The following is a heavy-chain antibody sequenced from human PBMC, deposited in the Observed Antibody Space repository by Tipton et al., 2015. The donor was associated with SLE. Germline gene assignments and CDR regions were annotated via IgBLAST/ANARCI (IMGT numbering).Heavy chain of an antibody. CDR1: GGSISSYY. D-gene: IGHD1-26*01. Sequence: LRLSCTVSGGSISSYYWSWIRQPPGKGMEWIGYIHYSGTTHDNPSLQSRVTMSVDMSNNQFSLRLTSVTAADTAVYYCARTLGAIAHTVYDAFDIWGQGTKVTVSS. CDR3: ARTLGAIAHTVYDAFDI. CDR2: IHYSGTT. V-gene: IGHV4-59*01. J-gene: IGHJ3*02.